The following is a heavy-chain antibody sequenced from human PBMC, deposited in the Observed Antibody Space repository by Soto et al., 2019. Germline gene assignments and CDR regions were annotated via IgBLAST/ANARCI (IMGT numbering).Heavy chain of an antibody. D-gene: IGHD3-22*01. V-gene: IGHV3-23*01. J-gene: IGHJ4*02. CDR3: AKDARYYDSGGYYDV. Sequence: EVQLLESGGGVIQPGGSLGLSCTASGFSFTMYGMTWVRQAPGKGLEWVSAVSGSGSTTYYADSVKGRFIISRDNAKSTSYLNLNSLRAEDTAVYYCAKDARYYDSGGYYDVWGQGTQVTVSS. CDR1: GFSFTMYG. CDR2: VSGSGSTT.